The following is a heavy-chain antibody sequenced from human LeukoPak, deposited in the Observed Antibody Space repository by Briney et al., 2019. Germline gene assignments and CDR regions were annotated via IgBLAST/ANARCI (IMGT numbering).Heavy chain of an antibody. J-gene: IGHJ5*02. Sequence: ASVKVSCKASGCTFTSYDINWVRQATGQGLEWMGWMNPNSGNTGYAQKFQGRVTMTRNTSISTAYMELSSLRSEDTAVYYCARGMESYGYVHEFDPWGQGTLVTVSS. CDR1: GCTFTSYD. D-gene: IGHD5-18*01. V-gene: IGHV1-8*01. CDR3: ARGMESYGYVHEFDP. CDR2: MNPNSGNT.